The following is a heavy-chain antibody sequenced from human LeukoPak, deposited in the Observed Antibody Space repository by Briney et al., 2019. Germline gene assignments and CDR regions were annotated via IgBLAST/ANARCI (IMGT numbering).Heavy chain of an antibody. CDR1: GFTFSSYE. D-gene: IGHD1-26*01. Sequence: GGSLRLSCAASGFTFSSYEMNWVRQAPGKGLEWVPYISSSGSTIYYADSVKGRFTISRDNAKNSLYLQMNSLRAEDTAVYYCARDLHRWELPDYWGQGTLVTVSS. V-gene: IGHV3-48*03. CDR3: ARDLHRWELPDY. CDR2: ISSSGSTI. J-gene: IGHJ4*02.